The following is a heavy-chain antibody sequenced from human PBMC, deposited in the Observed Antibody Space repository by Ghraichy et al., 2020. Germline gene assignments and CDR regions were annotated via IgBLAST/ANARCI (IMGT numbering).Heavy chain of an antibody. Sequence: SVKVSCKASGGTFSSYAISWVRQAPGQGLEWMGGIIPIFGTANYAQKFQGRVTITADESTSTAYMELSSLRSEDTAVYYCAREDVVVRDLIVATIAQIHNWFDPWGQGTLVTVSS. J-gene: IGHJ5*02. V-gene: IGHV1-69*13. D-gene: IGHD5-12*01. CDR1: GGTFSSYA. CDR3: AREDVVVRDLIVATIAQIHNWFDP. CDR2: IIPIFGTA.